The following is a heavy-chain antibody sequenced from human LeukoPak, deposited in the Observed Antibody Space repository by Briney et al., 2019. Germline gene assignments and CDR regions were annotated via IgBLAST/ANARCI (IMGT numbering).Heavy chain of an antibody. J-gene: IGHJ5*02. CDR2: MNPNSGNT. CDR3: ARGLGADEYYDFWSGRSSAWFDP. Sequence: GASVKVSCKASGYTLTSYDINWVRQATGQGLEWMGWMNPNSGNTGYAQKFQGRVTVTRNTSISTVYMELSSLRSEDTAVYYCARGLGADEYYDFWSGRSSAWFDPWGQGTLVTVSS. V-gene: IGHV1-8*03. CDR1: GYTLTSYD. D-gene: IGHD3-3*01.